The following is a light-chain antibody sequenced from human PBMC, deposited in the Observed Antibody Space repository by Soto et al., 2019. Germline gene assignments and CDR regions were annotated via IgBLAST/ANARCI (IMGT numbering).Light chain of an antibody. CDR3: QQGDSFPIA. V-gene: IGKV1-12*01. J-gene: IGKJ5*01. CDR2: AAS. CDR1: QGISNW. Sequence: DIQMTQSPSSVSASVGDTVTITCRASQGISNWLAWYQQKPGKAPNLLIYAASLLQSGDPSRFSGSGSRTDFTLTISSLQPEDFATYYCQQGDSFPIAFGQRTRLEIK.